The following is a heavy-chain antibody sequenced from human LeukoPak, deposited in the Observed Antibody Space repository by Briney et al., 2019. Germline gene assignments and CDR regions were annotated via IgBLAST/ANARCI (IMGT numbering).Heavy chain of an antibody. D-gene: IGHD5/OR15-5a*01. J-gene: IGHJ4*02. V-gene: IGHV3-15*01. CDR2: IKRKTDGGTT. Sequence: GGSLRLSCAASGFTFSDAWMTWVRQAPGKGLEWVGRIKRKTDGGTTDHAAPVKGRFTISRDDSKNTLYLQMNSLKTEDTAVYYCTSTLVLRGQGTLVTVSS. CDR1: GFTFSDAW. CDR3: TSTLVL.